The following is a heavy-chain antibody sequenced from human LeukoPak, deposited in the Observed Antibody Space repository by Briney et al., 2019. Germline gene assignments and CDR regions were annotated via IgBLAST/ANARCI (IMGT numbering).Heavy chain of an antibody. CDR2: IYYSGIT. J-gene: IGHJ4*02. Sequence: PSETLSLTCTVSGGSISSGDYYWSWLRQPPGKGLEWIGYIYYSGITYYNPSLKSRVTISVDTSKNQFSLKLSSVTAADTAVYSLRYYFDYWGQGTLVTVSS. V-gene: IGHV4-30-4*01. CDR1: GGSISSGDYY. CDR3: RYYFDY.